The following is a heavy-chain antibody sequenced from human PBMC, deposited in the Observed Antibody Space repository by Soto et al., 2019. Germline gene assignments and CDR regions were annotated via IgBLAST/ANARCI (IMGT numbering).Heavy chain of an antibody. CDR3: ARRSSSWYFDY. CDR1: GFTFSSYA. D-gene: IGHD6-13*01. J-gene: IGHJ4*02. CDR2: ISGSDGST. V-gene: IGHV3-23*01. Sequence: EVQLLESGGGLVQPGGSLRLSFAASGFTFSSYAMNWVRQAPGKGLEWVSVISGSDGSTYYADSVKGRFTISRDNSKITLNLQMNSLRAEDTAVYYCARRSSSWYFDYWGQGTLVTVSS.